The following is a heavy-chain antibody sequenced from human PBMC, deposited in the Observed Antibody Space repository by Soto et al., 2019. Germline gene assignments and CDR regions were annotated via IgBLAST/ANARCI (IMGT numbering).Heavy chain of an antibody. D-gene: IGHD6-13*01. V-gene: IGHV4-34*01. CDR2: INHSGST. CDR1: GGSFSGYY. CDR3: ARDSWGPGPEQQPIDY. J-gene: IGHJ4*02. Sequence: SETLSLTCAVYGGSFSGYYWSWIRQPPGKGLEWIGEINHSGSTNYNPSLKSRVTISVDTSKNQFSLKLSSVTAADTAVYYCARDSWGPGPEQQPIDYWGQGTLVTVSS.